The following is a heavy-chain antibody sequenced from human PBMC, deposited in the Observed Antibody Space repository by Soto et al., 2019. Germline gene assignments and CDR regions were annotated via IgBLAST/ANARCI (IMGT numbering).Heavy chain of an antibody. CDR1: GVSISPYY. Sequence: QVQLQESGPGLVKTSETLSLTCTVSGVSISPYYWTWIRQPAGQGLEWIGHLYSSGRATYNPSLTYRVTRSVFRDHFSLTLKSVTAADTAVYYCTTHFDVNTALDYYYFYLWGRSALPTVS. V-gene: IGHV4-4*07. J-gene: IGHJ2*01. CDR2: LYSSGRA. CDR3: TTHFDVNTALDYYYFYL. D-gene: IGHD5-18*01.